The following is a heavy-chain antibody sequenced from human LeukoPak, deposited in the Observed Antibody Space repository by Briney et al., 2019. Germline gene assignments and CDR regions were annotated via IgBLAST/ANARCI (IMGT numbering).Heavy chain of an antibody. CDR3: ARAAGSSWYWGRNWFDP. CDR2: IIPIFGTA. J-gene: IGHJ5*02. V-gene: IGHV1-69*13. D-gene: IGHD6-13*01. CDR1: GGTFSSYA. Sequence: SVKVSCTASGGTFSSYAISWVRQAPGQGLEWMGGIIPIFGTANYAQKFQGRVTITADESTSTAYMEPSSLRSEDTAVYYCARAAGSSWYWGRNWFDPWGQGTLVTVSS.